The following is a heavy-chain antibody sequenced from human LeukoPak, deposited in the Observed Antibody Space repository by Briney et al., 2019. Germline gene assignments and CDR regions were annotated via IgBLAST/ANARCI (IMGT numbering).Heavy chain of an antibody. CDR2: IYYGGNT. V-gene: IGHV4-39*02. Sequence: SETLSLTCTVSGDSISTSGYYWGWIRQPPGKGLEWIGSIYYGGNTYYNPSLKSRVSISVDTSKNHLSLKLSSVTAADTAVYYCATGSGYDTYWGQGTLVTVSS. CDR1: GDSISTSGYY. D-gene: IGHD5-12*01. J-gene: IGHJ4*02. CDR3: ATGSGYDTY.